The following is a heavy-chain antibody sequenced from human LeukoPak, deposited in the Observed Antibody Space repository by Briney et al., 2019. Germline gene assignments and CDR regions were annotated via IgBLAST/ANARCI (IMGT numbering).Heavy chain of an antibody. D-gene: IGHD6-13*01. J-gene: IGHJ4*02. V-gene: IGHV3-30*04. CDR1: GFTFSSYA. CDR2: ISYDGSNK. CDR3: ARDRQQLGIFDY. Sequence: PGGSLRLSCAASGFTFSSYAMHWVRQAPGKGLEWVAVISYDGSNKYYADSVKGQFTISRDNSKNTLYLQMNSLRAEDTAVYYCARDRQQLGIFDYWGQGTLVTVSS.